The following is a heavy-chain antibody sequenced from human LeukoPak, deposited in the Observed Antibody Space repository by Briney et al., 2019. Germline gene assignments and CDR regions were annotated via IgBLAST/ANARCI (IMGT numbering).Heavy chain of an antibody. CDR1: GGSISSSSYY. CDR2: IYYSGST. V-gene: IGHV4-39*01. D-gene: IGHD4-17*01. J-gene: IGHJ6*03. Sequence: PSETLSLTCTVPGGSISSSSYYWGWIRQPPGKGLEWIGSIYYSGSTYYNPSLKSRVTISVDTSKNQFSLKLSSVTAADTAVYYCARQLYDGDYVLYYYYYYMDVWGKGTTVTVSS. CDR3: ARQLYDGDYVLYYYYYYMDV.